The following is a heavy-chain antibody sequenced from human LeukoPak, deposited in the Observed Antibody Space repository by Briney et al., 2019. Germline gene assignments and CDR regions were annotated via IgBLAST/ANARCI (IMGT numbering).Heavy chain of an antibody. J-gene: IGHJ6*03. V-gene: IGHV4-59*11. CDR1: GGSISGHY. D-gene: IGHD2-8*01. CDR2: MYYSGIT. CDR3: ATYAKYGYYYYMDV. Sequence: TSETLSLTCTVSGGSISGHYWSWIRQPLGKGLEWIGYMYYSGITNYNPSLKSRVTISADTSKNQFTLKLSSVTAADTAMYYCATYAKYGYYYYMDVWGKGTTVTVSS.